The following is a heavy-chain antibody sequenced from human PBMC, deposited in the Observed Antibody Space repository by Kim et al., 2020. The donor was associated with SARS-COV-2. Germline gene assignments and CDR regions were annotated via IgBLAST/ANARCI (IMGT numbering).Heavy chain of an antibody. V-gene: IGHV3-73*01. J-gene: IGHJ4*02. D-gene: IGHD3-9*01. CDR1: GFTFSDSA. Sequence: GGSLRLSCAASGFTFSDSAMFWVRQASGKGLEWVGRITNKANNYATVYAVSLKGRFTISRDDSKNSAYLQMKSLESDDTAVYYCLTGYPHYLGFWGQGSLVTVSS. CDR2: ITNKANNYAT. CDR3: LTGYPHYLGF.